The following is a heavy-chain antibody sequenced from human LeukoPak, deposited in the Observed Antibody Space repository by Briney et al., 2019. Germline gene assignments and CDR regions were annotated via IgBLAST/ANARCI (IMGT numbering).Heavy chain of an antibody. V-gene: IGHV3-74*01. CDR2: INTDGSRI. Sequence: GGPLRLSCAAAGFTFSNYWMHWVRQAPGKGLVWVSRINTDGSRITYADYVKGRFTISRDNAMNTVYLQMNSLRAEDTAVYYCARVLSGSWDWFDPWGQGTLVTVSS. J-gene: IGHJ5*02. D-gene: IGHD3-22*01. CDR1: GFTFSNYW. CDR3: ARVLSGSWDWFDP.